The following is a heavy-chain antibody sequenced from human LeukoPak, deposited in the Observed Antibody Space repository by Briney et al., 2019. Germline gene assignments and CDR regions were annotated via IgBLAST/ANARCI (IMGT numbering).Heavy chain of an antibody. CDR2: IIPTFGTA. J-gene: IGHJ4*02. D-gene: IGHD2-2*01. Sequence: SVKVSCKASGGTFSSYAISWVRQAPGQGLEWMGGIIPTFGTANYAQKFQGRVTITTDESTSTAYMELSSLRSEDTAVYYCARDGGYCSSTSCYPTGLDYWGQGTLVTVSS. CDR1: GGTFSSYA. V-gene: IGHV1-69*05. CDR3: ARDGGYCSSTSCYPTGLDY.